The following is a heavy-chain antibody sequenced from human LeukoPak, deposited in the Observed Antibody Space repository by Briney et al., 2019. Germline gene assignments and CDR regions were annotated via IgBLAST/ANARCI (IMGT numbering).Heavy chain of an antibody. CDR3: AKDWSTDWSNWFAS. J-gene: IGHJ5*01. D-gene: IGHD3-3*01. Sequence: QPGGSLRLSCAASGFTFSSYGMHWVRQVPGGGLDGWPFMRFGESDTYYRDSVRGRFTISRDNSKNTLYLQMNSLTTEDTAIYYCAKDWSTDWSNWFASWGQGTLVTVSS. V-gene: IGHV3-30*02. CDR1: GFTFSSYG. CDR2: MRFGESDT.